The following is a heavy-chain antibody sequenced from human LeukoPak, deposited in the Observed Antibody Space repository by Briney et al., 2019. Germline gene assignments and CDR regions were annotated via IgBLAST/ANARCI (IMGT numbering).Heavy chain of an antibody. V-gene: IGHV4-39*07. CDR2: IYHSGST. Sequence: SETLSLTCTVSGGSISSSLYYWGWIRQPPGKGLEWIGEIYHSGSTNYNPSLKSRVTISVDKSKNQFSLKLSSVTAADTAVYYCARSDYDILTGYYHWYFDLWGRGTLVTVSS. CDR3: ARSDYDILTGYYHWYFDL. J-gene: IGHJ2*01. D-gene: IGHD3-9*01. CDR1: GGSISSSLYY.